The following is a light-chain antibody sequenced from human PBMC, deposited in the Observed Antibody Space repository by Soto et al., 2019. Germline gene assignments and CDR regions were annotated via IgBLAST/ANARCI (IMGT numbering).Light chain of an antibody. CDR2: AAS. J-gene: IGKJ1*01. Sequence: DIQMTQSPSSLSASVGDRVTITCRACQGISNYLAWYQQKPGKVPKLLIYAASTLQSGVPSRFSGSGSGTDFTLTISSLQPEDVATYYCHQYNDAPWTFGPGTKVEI. CDR3: HQYNDAPWT. CDR1: QGISNY. V-gene: IGKV1-27*01.